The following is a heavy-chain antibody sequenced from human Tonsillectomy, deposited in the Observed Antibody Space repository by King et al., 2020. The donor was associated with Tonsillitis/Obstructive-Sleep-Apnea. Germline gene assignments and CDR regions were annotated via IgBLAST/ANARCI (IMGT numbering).Heavy chain of an antibody. CDR2: IYYSGST. J-gene: IGHJ5*02. V-gene: IGHV4-59*01. CDR3: ARVGTLGYCSGGSCYLNWFDP. CDR1: GGSISSYY. Sequence: VQLQESGPGLVKPSETLSLTCTVSGGSISSYYWSWVRQPPGKGLEWIGDIYYSGSTHSQPSLKSRVTNSVDTSQNQFSLKLSSVTAADTAVYYCARVGTLGYCSGGSCYLNWFDPWGQGTLVTVSS. D-gene: IGHD2-15*01.